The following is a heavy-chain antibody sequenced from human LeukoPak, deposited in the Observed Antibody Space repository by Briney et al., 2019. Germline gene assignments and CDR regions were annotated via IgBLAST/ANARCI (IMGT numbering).Heavy chain of an antibody. CDR2: YYGINA. V-gene: IGHV3-30*18. J-gene: IGHJ4*02. CDR3: AKDGISGWPRGYFDY. Sequence: YYGINAYYADSVNGRFTISRDNSKNTVEVQMNSLRAEDTAVYNCAKDGISGWPRGYFDYWVQGTLVTVSS. D-gene: IGHD6-19*01.